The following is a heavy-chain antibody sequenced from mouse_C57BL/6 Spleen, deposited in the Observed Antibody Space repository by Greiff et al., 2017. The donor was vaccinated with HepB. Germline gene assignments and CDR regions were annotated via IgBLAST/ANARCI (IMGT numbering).Heavy chain of an antibody. V-gene: IGHV1-82*01. CDR2: IYPGDGDT. J-gene: IGHJ4*01. Sequence: QVQLQQSGPELVKPGASVKISCKASGYAFSSSWMNWVKQRPGKGLEWIGRIYPGDGDTNYNGKFKGKATLTADKSSSTAYMQLSSLTSEDSAVYFCASSYYSNYDAMDYWGQGTSVTVSS. CDR3: ASSYYSNYDAMDY. D-gene: IGHD2-5*01. CDR1: GYAFSSSW.